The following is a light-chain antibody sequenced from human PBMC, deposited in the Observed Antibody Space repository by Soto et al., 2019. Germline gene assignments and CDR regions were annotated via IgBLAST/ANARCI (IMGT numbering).Light chain of an antibody. J-gene: IGKJ4*01. V-gene: IGKV3-15*01. CDR1: QSVGST. Sequence: EIVMTQSPATLSVSPGERVTLSCRASQSVGSTLAWYQQKPGQAPRLLISGASTRATGIPARFSGSGSGTEFTLTISSLQSEDFAVYYCQQYNSWPITFGGGTKVAIK. CDR3: QQYNSWPIT. CDR2: GAS.